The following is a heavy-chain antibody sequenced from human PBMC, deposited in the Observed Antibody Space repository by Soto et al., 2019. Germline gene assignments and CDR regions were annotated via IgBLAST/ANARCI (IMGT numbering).Heavy chain of an antibody. D-gene: IGHD2-2*01. CDR1: GFTVSSYA. V-gene: IGHV3-30-3*01. CDR3: ATASEGGIVVVPAALNYYYYYGMDV. CDR2: ISYDGSNK. Sequence: PRGSLRLSGAASGFTVSSYAMHWVRQAPGKGLEWVAVISYDGSNKYYADSVKGRFTISRDNSKNTLYLQMNSLRAEDTAVYYCATASEGGIVVVPAALNYYYYYGMDVWGQGTTVTVS. J-gene: IGHJ6*02.